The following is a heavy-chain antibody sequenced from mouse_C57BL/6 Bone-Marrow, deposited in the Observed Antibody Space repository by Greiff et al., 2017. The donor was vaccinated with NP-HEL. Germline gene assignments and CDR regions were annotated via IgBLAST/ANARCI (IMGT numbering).Heavy chain of an antibody. J-gene: IGHJ4*01. D-gene: IGHD2-4*01. CDR1: GFTFSSYA. CDR3: ARYDYLYAMDY. V-gene: IGHV5-4*01. Sequence: EVQLQESGGGLVKPGGSLKLSCAASGFTFSSYAMSWVRQTPEKRLEWVATISDGGSYTYYPDNVKGRFTISRDNAKNNLYLQMSHLKSEDTAMYYCARYDYLYAMDYWGQGTSVTVSS. CDR2: ISDGGSYT.